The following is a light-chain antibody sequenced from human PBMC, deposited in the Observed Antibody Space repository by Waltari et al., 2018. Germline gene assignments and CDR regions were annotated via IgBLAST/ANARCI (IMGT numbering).Light chain of an antibody. J-gene: IGLJ3*02. CDR3: SSYTSSSTRV. CDR1: SSDVGGSNY. CDR2: DVS. Sequence: QSALTQPAPVSGSPGPSITISCTGTSSDVGGSNYVSWYHQHPGKAPKLMIYDVSKRPSGVSNRFSGSKSGNTASLTISGLQAEDEADYYCSSYTSSSTRVFGGGTKLTVL. V-gene: IGLV2-14*01.